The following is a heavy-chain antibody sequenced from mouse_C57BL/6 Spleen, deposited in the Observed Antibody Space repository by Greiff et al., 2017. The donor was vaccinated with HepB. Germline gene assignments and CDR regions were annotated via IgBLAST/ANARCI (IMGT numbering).Heavy chain of an antibody. CDR1: GFTFSDYG. CDR3: ARHYGSLYYFDY. V-gene: IGHV5-15*01. D-gene: IGHD1-1*01. CDR2: ISNLAYSI. Sequence: DVKLVESGGGLVQPGGSLKLSCAASGFTFSDYGMAWVRQAPRKGPEWVAFISNLAYSIYYADTVTGRFTISRENAKNTLYLEMSSLRSEDTAMYYCARHYGSLYYFDYWGQGTTLTVSS. J-gene: IGHJ2*01.